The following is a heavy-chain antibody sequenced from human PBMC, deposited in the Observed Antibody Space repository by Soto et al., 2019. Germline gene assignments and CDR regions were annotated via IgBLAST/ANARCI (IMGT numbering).Heavy chain of an antibody. V-gene: IGHV3-66*01. CDR1: GFIVNTDH. J-gene: IGHJ5*02. Sequence: EVHLVESGGGLVQPGGSLRLSCAASGFIVNTDHMSWVRQAPGKGLEWVSVMWTGGSTQYADSVKGRFTIARDNSKNTVYLQMNSLRAEDTAVYYCVKTQMTTATWGQGAVVTVSS. D-gene: IGHD4-17*01. CDR2: MWTGGST. CDR3: VKTQMTTAT.